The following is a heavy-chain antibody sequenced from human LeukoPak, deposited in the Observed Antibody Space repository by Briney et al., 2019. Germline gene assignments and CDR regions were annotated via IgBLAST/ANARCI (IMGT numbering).Heavy chain of an antibody. CDR3: ARGLNSDAFDF. V-gene: IGHV4-59*01. J-gene: IGHJ3*01. Sequence: SETLSLTCSVSGGSISSYYWSWIRQPPGKGLEWIGYIYYSGNTIYNPSLRSRVTISVDTSKNQFSLKLSSVTAADTAVYYCARGLNSDAFDFWGQGTMVTVSS. CDR1: GGSISSYY. CDR2: IYYSGNT. D-gene: IGHD4-23*01.